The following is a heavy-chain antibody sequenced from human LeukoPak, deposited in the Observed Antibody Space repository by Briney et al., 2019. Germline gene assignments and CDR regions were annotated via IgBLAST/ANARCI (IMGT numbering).Heavy chain of an antibody. CDR2: IIPIFGTA. CDR1: GGTFSSYA. J-gene: IGHJ3*02. CDR3: ARSRYFDWLRDFGI. D-gene: IGHD3-9*01. V-gene: IGHV1-69*13. Sequence: SVKVSCKASGGTFSSYAISWVRQAPGQGLEWMGGIIPIFGTANYAQKFQGRVTITADESTSTAYMELSSLRSEDTAVYYCARSRYFDWLRDFGIWGQGTMVTVSS.